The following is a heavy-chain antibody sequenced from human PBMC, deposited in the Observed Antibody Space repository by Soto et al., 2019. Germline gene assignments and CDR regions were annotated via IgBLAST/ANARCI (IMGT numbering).Heavy chain of an antibody. J-gene: IGHJ4*02. CDR2: IYYSGST. V-gene: IGHV4-59*02. CDR1: GGSVSSYY. Sequence: PSETLSLTCAVSGGSVSSYYWSWIRQPPGKGLEWIGYIYYSGSTNYNPSLKSRVTISVDTSKNQFSLKLSSVTAADTAVYYCARATNYGDYDPHWTIATFYFDFWAQGTQVTVSS. CDR3: ARATNYGDYDPHWTIATFYFDF. D-gene: IGHD4-17*01.